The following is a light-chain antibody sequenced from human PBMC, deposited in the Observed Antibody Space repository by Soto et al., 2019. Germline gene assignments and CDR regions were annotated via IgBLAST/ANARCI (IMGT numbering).Light chain of an antibody. CDR2: AAS. V-gene: IGKV1-39*01. J-gene: IGKJ2*01. CDR3: QQSYSTPYT. Sequence: DIQMTQSPSSLSASIGDRVTITCRASQNISSFLNWYQQKPGKPPKLLIYAASNLQSGVPSRFSGSGSGTDFTLTISNLQPEDFATYSCQQSYSTPYTFGQGTKLEI. CDR1: QNISSF.